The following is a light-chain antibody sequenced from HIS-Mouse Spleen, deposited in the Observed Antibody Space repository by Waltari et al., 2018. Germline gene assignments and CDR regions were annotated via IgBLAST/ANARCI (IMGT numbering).Light chain of an antibody. V-gene: IGLV3-10*01. Sequence: SYVLTQPPSVSVSPGQTARITCSGDALPKKYAYWYQQKSGQAPGLVSYEDSKRPAGIPERFSGSSSGTMATLTISGAQVEDEADYYCYSTDSSGNHRVFGGGTKLTVL. CDR1: ALPKKY. CDR2: EDS. CDR3: YSTDSSGNHRV. J-gene: IGLJ2*01.